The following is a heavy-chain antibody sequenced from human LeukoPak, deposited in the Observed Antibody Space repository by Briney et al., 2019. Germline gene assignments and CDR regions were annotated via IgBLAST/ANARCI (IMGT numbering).Heavy chain of an antibody. Sequence: PGGSLRLSCAASGFTFSSYGMHWVRQAPGKGLEWVAVIWYDGSNKYYADSVKGRFTISRDNSKNTLYLQMNSLRAEDTAVYYCAKEGPYYYDSDDAFDTWGQGTMVTVSS. CDR2: IWYDGSNK. CDR1: GFTFSSYG. D-gene: IGHD3-22*01. V-gene: IGHV3-33*06. CDR3: AKEGPYYYDSDDAFDT. J-gene: IGHJ3*02.